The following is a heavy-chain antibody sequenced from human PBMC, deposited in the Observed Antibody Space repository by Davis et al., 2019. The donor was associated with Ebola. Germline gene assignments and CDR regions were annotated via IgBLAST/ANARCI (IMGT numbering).Heavy chain of an antibody. CDR1: GGHRLAPYA. CDR3: ARDRLTLWFGKFTD. D-gene: IGHD3/OR15-3a*01. Sequence: PGGSLRLSCSASGGHRLAPYAMAWVRQAPGKALEWVSAISGSGQKTFYADSVQGRFTISRDSDQNILFLQMNDLKIEDTAVYFCARDRLTLWFGKFTDWGQGTLVSVS. V-gene: IGHV3-23*01. J-gene: IGHJ4*01. CDR2: ISGSGQKT.